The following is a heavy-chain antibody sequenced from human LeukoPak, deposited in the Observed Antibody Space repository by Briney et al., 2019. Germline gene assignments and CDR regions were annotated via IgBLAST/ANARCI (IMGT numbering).Heavy chain of an antibody. CDR2: IYYSGST. Sequence: SETLSPTCTVSGGSISSHYWSWIRQPPGKGLEWIGYIYYSGSTNYNPSLKSRVTISVDTSKNQFSLKLSSVTAADTAVYYCARSGLVKGVSYYYYMDVWGKGTTVAVSS. V-gene: IGHV4-59*11. J-gene: IGHJ6*03. CDR1: GGSISSHY. D-gene: IGHD6-19*01. CDR3: ARSGLVKGVSYYYYMDV.